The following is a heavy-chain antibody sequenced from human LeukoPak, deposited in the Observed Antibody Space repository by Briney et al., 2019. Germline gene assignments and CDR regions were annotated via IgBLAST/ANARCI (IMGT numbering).Heavy chain of an antibody. Sequence: GGSLRLSCAASGFTFSTYSMSWVRQAPGKGLEWVSAIRSGGENTYYADSVRGRFTISRDNSRGTLSLQMNSLRAEDTAVYYCATYVRGDFDYWGQGTLVTVSS. CDR2: IRSGGENT. CDR1: GFTFSTYS. D-gene: IGHD3-10*02. J-gene: IGHJ4*02. V-gene: IGHV3-23*01. CDR3: ATYVRGDFDY.